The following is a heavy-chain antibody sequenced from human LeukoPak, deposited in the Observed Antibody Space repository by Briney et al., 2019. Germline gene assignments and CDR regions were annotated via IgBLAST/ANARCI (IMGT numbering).Heavy chain of an antibody. D-gene: IGHD6-6*01. CDR1: GFTFSSYT. Sequence: GGSLRLSCAASGFTFSSYTMNWVRQAPGKGLEWVSSISSGSSYIYYADSVKGRFTISRDNAMNSLDLQMNSRRAEDTAVYYCARGREGIAARWWVEEPRWYFFDPWGQGTLVTVSS. CDR2: ISSGSSYI. J-gene: IGHJ5*02. CDR3: ARGREGIAARWWVEEPRWYFFDP. V-gene: IGHV3-21*01.